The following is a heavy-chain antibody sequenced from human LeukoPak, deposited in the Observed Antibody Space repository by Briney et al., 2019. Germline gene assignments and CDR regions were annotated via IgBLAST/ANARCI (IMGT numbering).Heavy chain of an antibody. V-gene: IGHV3-23*01. J-gene: IGHJ3*02. CDR1: GFTFSSYA. CDR2: ISGSGGST. Sequence: GGSLRLSCAASGFTFSSYAMSWVRQAPGKGLEWVSAISGSGGSTYYAGSVKGRFTISRDNSKNTLYLQMNSLRAEDTAVYYCAVLCIVVVNHHDAFDIWGQGTMVTVSS. CDR3: AVLCIVVVNHHDAFDI. D-gene: IGHD3-22*01.